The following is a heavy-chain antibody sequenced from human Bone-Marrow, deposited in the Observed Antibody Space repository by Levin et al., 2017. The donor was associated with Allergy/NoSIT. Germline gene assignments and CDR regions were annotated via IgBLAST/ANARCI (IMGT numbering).Heavy chain of an antibody. V-gene: IGHV5-51*01. CDR2: IYPGDSDT. D-gene: IGHD6-19*01. J-gene: IGHJ6*02. CDR1: GYSFTSYW. Sequence: GGSLRLSCKGSGYSFTSYWIGWVRQMPGKGLEWMGIIYPGDSDTRYSPSFQGQVTISADKSISTAYLQWSSLKASDTAMYYCARLPEEYSSGWYVRSYYDGMDVWGQGTTVTVSS. CDR3: ARLPEEYSSGWYVRSYYDGMDV.